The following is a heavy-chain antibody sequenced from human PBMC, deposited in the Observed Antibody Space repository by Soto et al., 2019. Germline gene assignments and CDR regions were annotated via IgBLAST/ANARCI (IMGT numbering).Heavy chain of an antibody. CDR2: ISAGGGST. Sequence: EVQLLESGGGLVPPGGSLRLSCAASGFTFSGYAMSWVRQAPGKGLEWISVISAGGGSTYYADSVRGRFTISRDNSKNTLSLQMKYLRAEDTAVYYCAKDLSGQLRYFDWLLLFDYWGLGTLVTVSS. D-gene: IGHD3-9*01. CDR3: AKDLSGQLRYFDWLLLFDY. V-gene: IGHV3-23*01. J-gene: IGHJ4*02. CDR1: GFTFSGYA.